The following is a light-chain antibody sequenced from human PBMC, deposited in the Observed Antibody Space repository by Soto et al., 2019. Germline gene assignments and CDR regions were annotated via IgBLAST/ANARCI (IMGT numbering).Light chain of an antibody. Sequence: DIVMTQSPLSLPVTPGEPASISCRSSQSLLHNNRYNDLDADLQKPGQSPQLMIDLGSKRASGVPVRFSGSGSGTDFTLKISRVEAEDVGVYDCMQALQTLWTFGQGTKVDI. V-gene: IGKV2-28*01. CDR3: MQALQTLWT. CDR2: LGS. J-gene: IGKJ1*01. CDR1: QSLLHNNRYND.